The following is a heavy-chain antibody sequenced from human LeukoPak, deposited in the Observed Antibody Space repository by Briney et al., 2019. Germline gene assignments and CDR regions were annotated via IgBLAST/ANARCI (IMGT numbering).Heavy chain of an antibody. CDR3: AREYSSGWFLDY. V-gene: IGHV3-43D*03. Sequence: GGSLRLSCAASGFTFDDYAMHWVRQAPGKGLEWVSLISWDGGSTYYADSVKGRFTISRDNAKNSLYLQMNSLRAEDTAVYYCAREYSSGWFLDYWGQGTLVTVSS. D-gene: IGHD6-19*01. CDR1: GFTFDDYA. CDR2: ISWDGGST. J-gene: IGHJ4*02.